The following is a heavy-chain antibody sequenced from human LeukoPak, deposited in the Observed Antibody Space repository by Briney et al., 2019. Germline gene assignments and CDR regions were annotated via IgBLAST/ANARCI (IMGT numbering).Heavy chain of an antibody. D-gene: IGHD6-19*01. V-gene: IGHV3-74*01. CDR3: AKGSSGWSTDAFDI. CDR2: INSDGSST. J-gene: IGHJ3*02. CDR1: GFTFSSYW. Sequence: GGSLRLSCAASGFTFSSYWMHWVRQAPGKGLVWVSRINSDGSSTSYADSVKGRFTISRDNAKNSLYLQMNSLRAEDTAFYYCAKGSSGWSTDAFDIWGQGTMVTVSS.